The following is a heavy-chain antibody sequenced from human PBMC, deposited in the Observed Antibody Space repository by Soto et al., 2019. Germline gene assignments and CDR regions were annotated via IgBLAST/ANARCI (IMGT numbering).Heavy chain of an antibody. J-gene: IGHJ5*02. CDR1: VFSLSTSGVG. D-gene: IGHD6-25*01. V-gene: IGHV2-5*02. CDR2: IYWDDDK. Sequence: SGPTLVNPTQTLTLTCTFSVFSLSTSGVGGGWIRQPPGKSLEWLALIYWDDDKRYSPTLKSRLTITKDTSKNQVVLPMTNMDPAATATYYCAHSSGGLPFNWFDPWGQGTLVTVSS. CDR3: AHSSGGLPFNWFDP.